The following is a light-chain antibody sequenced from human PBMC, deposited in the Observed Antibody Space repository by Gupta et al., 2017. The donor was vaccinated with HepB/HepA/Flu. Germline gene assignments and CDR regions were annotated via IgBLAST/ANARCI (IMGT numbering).Light chain of an antibody. J-gene: IGLJ3*02. CDR2: SNN. CDR1: SSNIARNY. CDR3: AAWTDSLSVCV. Sequence: QSVLTQPPSASGTPGQRLTTSSSGSSSNIARNYVFWYQQLSGTAPKLLIDSNNQRPSGVPDRFSGSKSGTSASLAITGLRTEDEADYYCAAWTDSLSVCVFGGGTEVTV. V-gene: IGLV1-47*02.